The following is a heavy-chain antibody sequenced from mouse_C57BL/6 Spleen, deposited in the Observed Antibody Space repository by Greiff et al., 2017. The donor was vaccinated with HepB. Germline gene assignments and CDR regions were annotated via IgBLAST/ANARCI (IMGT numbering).Heavy chain of an antibody. D-gene: IGHD1-1*01. J-gene: IGHJ2*01. Sequence: EVKLMESGGGLVKPGGSLKLSCAASGFTFSDYGMHWVRQAPEKGLEWVAYISSGSSTIYYADTVKGRFTISRDNAKNTLVLQMTSLRSEDTAMYYCARYYGSSLDYWGQGTTLTVSS. CDR1: GFTFSDYG. V-gene: IGHV5-17*01. CDR2: ISSGSSTI. CDR3: ARYYGSSLDY.